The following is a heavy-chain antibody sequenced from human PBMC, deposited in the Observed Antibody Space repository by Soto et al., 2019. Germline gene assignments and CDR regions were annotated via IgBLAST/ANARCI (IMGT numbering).Heavy chain of an antibody. Sequence: QVQLVESGGGVVQPGRSLRLSCAASGFTFSSYGMHWVRQAPGKGLEWVAVISYDGSNKYYADSVKGRFTISRDNSKNTLYLQMNSLRAEDTAGYYCAKDTIAVAPTFDYWGQGTLVTVSS. V-gene: IGHV3-30*18. CDR3: AKDTIAVAPTFDY. CDR1: GFTFSSYG. CDR2: ISYDGSNK. J-gene: IGHJ4*02. D-gene: IGHD6-19*01.